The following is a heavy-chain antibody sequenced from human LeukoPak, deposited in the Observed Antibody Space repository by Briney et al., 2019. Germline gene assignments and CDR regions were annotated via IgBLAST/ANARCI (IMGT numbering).Heavy chain of an antibody. CDR1: EFNANDYY. J-gene: IGHJ4*02. Sequence: PGGSLRLSCGASEFNANDYYMSWVRQAPGEGLEWISDIGGSDSIVAYAGSVEGRFAISRDIAKNSLFLQMNSLRADDTAVYYCARELVAGTFDHWGQGILVTVSS. V-gene: IGHV3-11*01. CDR2: IGGSDSIV. CDR3: ARELVAGTFDH. D-gene: IGHD1-7*01.